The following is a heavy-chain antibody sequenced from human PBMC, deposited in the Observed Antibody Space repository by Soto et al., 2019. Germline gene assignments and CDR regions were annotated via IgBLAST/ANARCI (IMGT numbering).Heavy chain of an antibody. CDR3: ARGSYYYGSGSYRIHNWFDP. J-gene: IGHJ5*02. CDR2: MNPNSGNT. CDR1: GYTFTSYD. Sequence: ASVKVSCKASGYTFTSYDINWVRQATGQGLEWMGWMNPNSGNTGYAQKFQGRVTMTRNTSISTAYMELSSLRSEDTAVYYCARGSYYYGSGSYRIHNWFDPWGQGTLVTVS. D-gene: IGHD3-10*01. V-gene: IGHV1-8*01.